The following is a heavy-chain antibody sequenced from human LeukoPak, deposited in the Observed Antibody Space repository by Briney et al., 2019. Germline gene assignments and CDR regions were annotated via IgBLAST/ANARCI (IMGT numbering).Heavy chain of an antibody. Sequence: GGSLRLSCAASGLTLSFYGMHWVRQAPGKGLEWVAYTRDDASKTWYGGSVKGRFTISRDNSKNTLYLHMNSVRGEDTAMYYCANGDCRGGRCSSGAHWGQGTLVTVSS. CDR2: TRDDASKT. CDR1: GLTLSFYG. J-gene: IGHJ4*02. CDR3: ANGDCRGGRCSSGAH. D-gene: IGHD2-15*01. V-gene: IGHV3-30*02.